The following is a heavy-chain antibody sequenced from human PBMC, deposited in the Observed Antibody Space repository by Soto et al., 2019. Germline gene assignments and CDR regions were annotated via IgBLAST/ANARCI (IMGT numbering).Heavy chain of an antibody. CDR1: GDPISSSHW. CDR2: IYHSGSI. D-gene: IGHD1-26*01. J-gene: IGHJ4*02. Sequence: TLSLTCAVSGDPISSSHWWSWVRQTPGKGLEWIGEIYHSGSINYNPSLKSRVIISADRSKNQFSLRLSSVTAADTAVYYCATSQLGEYFDYWGQGTLVTVSS. V-gene: IGHV4-4*02. CDR3: ATSQLGEYFDY.